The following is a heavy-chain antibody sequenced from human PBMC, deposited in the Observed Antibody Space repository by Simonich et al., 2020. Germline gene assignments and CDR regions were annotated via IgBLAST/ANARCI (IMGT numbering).Heavy chain of an antibody. CDR2: SRSKANSYAS. J-gene: IGHJ4*02. CDR1: GFTFSGSA. V-gene: IGHV3-73*02. CDR3: TRFDYYGSGSYYFDY. Sequence: EVQLVESGGGLVQPGGSLKLSCAASGFTFSGSAMHWVRQASGKGLEWVGRSRSKANSYASAYAASVKGRFTISRDDSKNTAYRQMNSLKTEDTAVYYWTRFDYYGSGSYYFDYWGQGTLVTVSS. D-gene: IGHD3-10*01.